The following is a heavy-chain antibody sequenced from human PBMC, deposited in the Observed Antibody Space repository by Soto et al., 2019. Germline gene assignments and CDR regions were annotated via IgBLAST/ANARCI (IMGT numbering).Heavy chain of an antibody. J-gene: IGHJ4*02. V-gene: IGHV3-73*02. CDR3: TRQHLDVPVASAIDY. Sequence: EVQLVESGGGLVQPGGSLKLSCAASGFTFSGSTIHWVRQTSGKGREWVGRIPSKTNTYATAYAASVKGRFTISRDDSKNTAYLQMDFLKTEDTAVYYCTRQHLDVPVASAIDYWGQGTLVTVSS. CDR2: IPSKTNTYAT. D-gene: IGHD6-19*01. CDR1: GFTFSGST.